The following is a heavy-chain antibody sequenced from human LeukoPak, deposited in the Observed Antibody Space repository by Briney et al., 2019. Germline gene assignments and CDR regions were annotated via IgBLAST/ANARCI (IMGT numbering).Heavy chain of an antibody. Sequence: GGSLRLSCAPSGFTFRSYSMNWVRQAPGKGLEWVSSIASSGSNTYYIDSVSGRFTISRDNAKNSLYLQMHSLRAEDTAVYYCARFETAVTPNPFDIWGQGTMVTVSS. V-gene: IGHV3-21*01. CDR1: GFTFRSYS. CDR3: ARFETAVTPNPFDI. CDR2: IASSGSNT. D-gene: IGHD4-17*01. J-gene: IGHJ3*02.